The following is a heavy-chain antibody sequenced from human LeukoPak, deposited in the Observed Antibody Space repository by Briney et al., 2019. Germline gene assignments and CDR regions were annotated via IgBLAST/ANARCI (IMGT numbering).Heavy chain of an antibody. CDR2: IYTSGSN. V-gene: IGHV4-4*07. CDR3: ARTNCGGDCRGYYYSYYMDV. CDR1: GGSISSYY. J-gene: IGHJ6*03. D-gene: IGHD2-21*02. Sequence: SETLSLTCTVSGGSISSYYWSWIRQPAGKGLEWIGRIYTSGSNNYNPSLKSRVTMSVDTSKKQFSLKLSSVTAADTAVYYCARTNCGGDCRGYYYSYYMDVWGKGTTVTISS.